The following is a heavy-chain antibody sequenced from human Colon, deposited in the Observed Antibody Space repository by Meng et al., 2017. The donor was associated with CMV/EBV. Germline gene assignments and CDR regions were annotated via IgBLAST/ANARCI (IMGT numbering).Heavy chain of an antibody. J-gene: IGHJ4*02. V-gene: IGHV1-2*02. CDR1: GYTFTGFY. CDR3: ARDLWSGSSDYFDY. D-gene: IGHD3-3*01. CDR2: INPKSGDT. Sequence: GQRVQAGAEVKKPGATVKVSCKASGYTFTGFYIQWVRQAPGQGLEWMGWINPKSGDTIYEQKFQGRVTMTRDTSISTVYMDLNSLRSDDTAVYFCARDLWSGSSDYFDYWGQGTLVTVSS.